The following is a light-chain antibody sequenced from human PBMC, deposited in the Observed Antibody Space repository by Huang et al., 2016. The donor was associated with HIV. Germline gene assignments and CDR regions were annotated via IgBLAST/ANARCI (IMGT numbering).Light chain of an antibody. CDR1: QSISSY. CDR2: AAS. J-gene: IGKJ1*01. Sequence: DIQMTQSPSSLSASVGDRVTITCRASQSISSYLNWYQQKPGKAPKLLIYAASSLQSGVPSRFSGSGSRTIFTLTISSLQPEDFAIDYCQQSYSTLPTFGRGTKVEIK. CDR3: QQSYSTLPT. V-gene: IGKV1-39*01.